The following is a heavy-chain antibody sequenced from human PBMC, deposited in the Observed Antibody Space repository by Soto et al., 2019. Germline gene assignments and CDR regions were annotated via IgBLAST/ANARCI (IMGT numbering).Heavy chain of an antibody. CDR2: ISDSGTIT. D-gene: IGHD4-17*01. V-gene: IGHV3-23*01. CDR3: AKDLKTTVVRAYDY. Sequence: VQLLESGGGLVQPGGSLSLSCAASGFTFSSYAMTWVHQAPGKGPEWVSVISDSGTITYYADSVKGRFTISRDNSKNTLYLQMNSLRVEDTAVYYCAKDLKTTVVRAYDYWGQGTLVTVSS. J-gene: IGHJ4*02. CDR1: GFTFSSYA.